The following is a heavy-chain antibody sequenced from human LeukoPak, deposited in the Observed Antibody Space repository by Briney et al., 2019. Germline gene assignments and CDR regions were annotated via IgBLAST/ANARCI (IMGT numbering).Heavy chain of an antibody. Sequence: ASVKVSCKVSGYTLTELSMHWVRQAPGKGLEWRGGFDPEDGETIYAQKFQGRVTMTEDTSTDTAYMELSSLRSEDTAVYYCLITYYYDSSGYGLMRVFDYWGQGTLVTVSS. D-gene: IGHD3-22*01. CDR1: GYTLTELS. CDR2: FDPEDGET. V-gene: IGHV1-24*01. J-gene: IGHJ4*02. CDR3: LITYYYDSSGYGLMRVFDY.